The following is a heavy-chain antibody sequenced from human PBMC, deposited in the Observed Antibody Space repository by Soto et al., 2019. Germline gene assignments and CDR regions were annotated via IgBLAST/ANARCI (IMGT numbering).Heavy chain of an antibody. Sequence: SGFTFSSYAMSWVRQAPGKGLEWVSAISGSGGSTYYADSVKGRFTISRDNSKNTLYLQMNSLRSDDTAVYYCARDLVEGRGYEKTNAYYYYGMDVWGQGTTVTVSS. CDR2: ISGSGGST. CDR1: GFTFSSYA. J-gene: IGHJ6*02. D-gene: IGHD5-12*01. V-gene: IGHV3-23*01. CDR3: ARDLVEGRGYEKTNAYYYYGMDV.